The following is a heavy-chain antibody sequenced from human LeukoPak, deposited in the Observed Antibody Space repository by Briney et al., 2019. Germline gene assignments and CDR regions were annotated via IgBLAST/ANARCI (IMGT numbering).Heavy chain of an antibody. D-gene: IGHD5-12*01. V-gene: IGHV3-9*01. CDR3: VKDVSIVPTSVFDS. J-gene: IGHJ4*02. Sequence: GGSLRLSCAASGVTFDDFAMHWVRQAPGKGLEWVSGVNWNSDIIDYADSVKGRFTISRDNAENSLFLQMNGLRAEDTALYYCVKDVSIVPTSVFDSWGQGTLVTVSS. CDR1: GVTFDDFA. CDR2: VNWNSDII.